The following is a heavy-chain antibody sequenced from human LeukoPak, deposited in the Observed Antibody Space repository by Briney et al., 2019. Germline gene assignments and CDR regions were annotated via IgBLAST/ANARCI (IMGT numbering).Heavy chain of an antibody. D-gene: IGHD5-12*01. Sequence: GGALRLSCAASGFTFSSYAMSWVRQAPGKGLEGVSAIGCSGGSTYYADSVKGRFTISRDNAKNSLYLQMNSLRAEDTALYYCARGPIYSGYDFACDYWGQGTLVTVSS. V-gene: IGHV3-23*01. J-gene: IGHJ4*02. CDR1: GFTFSSYA. CDR2: IGCSGGST. CDR3: ARGPIYSGYDFACDY.